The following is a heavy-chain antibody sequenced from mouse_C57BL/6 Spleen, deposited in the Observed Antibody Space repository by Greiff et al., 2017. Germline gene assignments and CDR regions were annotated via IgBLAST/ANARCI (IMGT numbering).Heavy chain of an antibody. CDR3: ASYYYGSSLWYFDV. Sequence: DVKLVESGGGLVKPGGSLKLSCAASGFTFSDYGMHWVRQAPEKGLEWVAYISSGSSTIYYADTVKGRFTISRDNAKNTLFLQMTSLRSEDTAMYYCASYYYGSSLWYFDVWGTGTTVTVSS. CDR2: ISSGSSTI. J-gene: IGHJ1*03. CDR1: GFTFSDYG. V-gene: IGHV5-17*01. D-gene: IGHD1-1*01.